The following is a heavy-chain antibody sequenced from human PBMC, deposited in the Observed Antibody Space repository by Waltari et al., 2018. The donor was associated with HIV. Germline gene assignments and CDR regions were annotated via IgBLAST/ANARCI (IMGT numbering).Heavy chain of an antibody. CDR2: ISYDGSNQ. D-gene: IGHD6-13*01. V-gene: IGHV3-30-3*01. CDR3: ARGLTQQQPPFFDY. J-gene: IGHJ4*02. Sequence: AVISYDGSNQYYGDSVKGRFTISRDNSKNTLYLQMNSLRAEDTAVYYCARGLTQQQPPFFDYWGQGTLVTVSS.